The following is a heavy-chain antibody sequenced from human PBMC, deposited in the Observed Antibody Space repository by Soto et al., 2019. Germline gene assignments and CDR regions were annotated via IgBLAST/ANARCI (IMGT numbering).Heavy chain of an antibody. Sequence: QVQLQESGTGLVKPSQTLSLTCTVSGGSISSGGYYWSWIRQHPGKGLEWIGYIYYSGSTHYNPSLKCRVTISVETSKNQFSLKLSSVTAADPAVYYCASALTTVTLFDPWGQGTLVTVSS. CDR1: GGSISSGGYY. CDR2: IYYSGST. J-gene: IGHJ5*02. V-gene: IGHV4-31*03. D-gene: IGHD4-17*01. CDR3: ASALTTVTLFDP.